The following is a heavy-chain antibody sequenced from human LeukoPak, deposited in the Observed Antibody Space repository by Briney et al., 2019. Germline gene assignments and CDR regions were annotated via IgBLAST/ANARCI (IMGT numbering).Heavy chain of an antibody. J-gene: IGHJ4*02. Sequence: PGGSLRLSCAASGFTFSSYEMNWVRQAPGKGLEWVSYISSSGSTIYYADSVKGRFTISRDNAKNSLYLQMNSLRAEDTAVYYCARDRGWRSHFDYWGQGTLVTVSS. CDR1: GFTFSSYE. CDR3: ARDRGWRSHFDY. CDR2: ISSSGSTI. V-gene: IGHV3-48*03. D-gene: IGHD3-10*01.